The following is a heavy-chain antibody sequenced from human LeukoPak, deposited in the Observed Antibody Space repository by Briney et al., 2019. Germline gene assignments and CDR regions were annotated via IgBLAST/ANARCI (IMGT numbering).Heavy chain of an antibody. CDR1: GYTFTSYG. Sequence: GASVKVSFTASGYTFTSYGISWVRQAPGQGLEWMGWISAYNGNTNYAQKLQGRVTMTTDTSTSTAYMELRSLRSDDTAVYYCARDPYYDYVWGSYRSLYYYYGMDVWGQGTTVTVSS. CDR2: ISAYNGNT. D-gene: IGHD3-16*02. J-gene: IGHJ6*02. CDR3: ARDPYYDYVWGSYRSLYYYYGMDV. V-gene: IGHV1-18*01.